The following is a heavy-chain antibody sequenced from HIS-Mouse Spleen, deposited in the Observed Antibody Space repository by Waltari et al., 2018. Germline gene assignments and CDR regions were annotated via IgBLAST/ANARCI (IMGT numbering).Heavy chain of an antibody. CDR3: ARRMITFGGVISFDY. Sequence: EVQLVQSGAEVKKPGESLKISCKGSGYSFTSYWIGWVRQMPGKGLEWMGRSHPGEPETRNGPSCQGQVTISADKSISTAYLQWSSLKASDTAMYYCARRMITFGGVISFDYWGQGTLVTVSS. V-gene: IGHV5-51*03. D-gene: IGHD3-16*02. J-gene: IGHJ4*02. CDR1: GYSFTSYW. CDR2: SHPGEPET.